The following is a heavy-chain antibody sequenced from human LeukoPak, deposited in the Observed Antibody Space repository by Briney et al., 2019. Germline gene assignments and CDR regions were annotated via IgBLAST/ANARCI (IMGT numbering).Heavy chain of an antibody. V-gene: IGHV3-48*03. CDR3: ARRFDY. CDR2: ISSSGSTT. J-gene: IGHJ4*02. CDR1: GFTFSDYE. Sequence: GGSLRLSCTASGFTFSDYEMNWVRQAPGKGLEWVSYISSSGSTTFYADSVKGRFTISRDNTKKSLYLLMNSLRAEDTAVHYCARRFDYWGQGTLVTVSS.